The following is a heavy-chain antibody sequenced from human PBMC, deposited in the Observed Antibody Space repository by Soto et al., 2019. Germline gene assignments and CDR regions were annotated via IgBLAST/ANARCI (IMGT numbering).Heavy chain of an antibody. V-gene: IGHV3-9*01. CDR2: ISWNSGYK. CDR1: GFTFDDYA. CDR3: AKGGGGALIAAAGTDNWSAP. J-gene: IGHJ5*02. D-gene: IGHD6-13*01. Sequence: EVHLLESGGGSVQPGRSLRLSCAASGFTFDDYAMYWVRQAPGKGLEWVSGISWNSGYKRYADSVKGRCAISRDNAKKYLYLERHSLRPEDTALYYCAKGGGGALIAAAGTDNWSAPWGQGPQVTVPP.